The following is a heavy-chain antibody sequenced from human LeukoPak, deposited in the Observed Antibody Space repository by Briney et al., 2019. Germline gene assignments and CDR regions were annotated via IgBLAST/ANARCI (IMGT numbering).Heavy chain of an antibody. D-gene: IGHD2-8*01. CDR3: ARGTSY. Sequence: PSETLSLTCTVSGGSISSYYWSWIRQPPGKGLEWIGYIYYSGSTNYNPSHKSRVTISVDTSKNQFSLKLSSVTAADTAVYYCARGTSYWGQGALVTVSS. CDR2: IYYSGST. CDR1: GGSISSYY. J-gene: IGHJ4*02. V-gene: IGHV4-59*01.